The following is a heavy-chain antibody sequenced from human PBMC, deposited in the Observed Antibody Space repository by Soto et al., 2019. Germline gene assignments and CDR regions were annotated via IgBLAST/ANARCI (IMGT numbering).Heavy chain of an antibody. J-gene: IGHJ4*02. Sequence: EVQLLESGGGLVQPGGSLRLSCAASGFTFSSYVMSWVRQAPGKGLEWVSAISGSGGSTYYADSVKGRFTISRDNSKNTLYRQMNSLRAEDTAVYYCAKRQNYYDSSGYYLFDYWGQGTLVTVSS. V-gene: IGHV3-23*01. D-gene: IGHD3-22*01. CDR1: GFTFSSYV. CDR2: ISGSGGST. CDR3: AKRQNYYDSSGYYLFDY.